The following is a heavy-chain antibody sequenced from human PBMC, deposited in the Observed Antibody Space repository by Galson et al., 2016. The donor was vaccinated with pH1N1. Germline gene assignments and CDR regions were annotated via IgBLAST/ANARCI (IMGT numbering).Heavy chain of an antibody. D-gene: IGHD1-14*01. CDR2: IHYDGSNE. CDR3: AKNPWAGANQYYYMDV. J-gene: IGHJ6*03. V-gene: IGHV3-30*02. CDR1: GFTFGSYG. Sequence: SLRLSCAASGFTFGSYGMHWVRQASGKGLEWVAFIHYDGSNEKYADSVKGRFSISRDNSKNTLSLQMNSLTDEDPAVYYCAKNPWAGANQYYYMDVWGKGTTVIVSS.